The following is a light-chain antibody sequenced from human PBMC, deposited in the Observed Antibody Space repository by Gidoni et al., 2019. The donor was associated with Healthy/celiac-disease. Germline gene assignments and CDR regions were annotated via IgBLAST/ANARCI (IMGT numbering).Light chain of an antibody. V-gene: IGKV3-11*01. CDR3: QQRSNRLT. CDR2: DAS. J-gene: IGKJ4*01. Sequence: EIVLTQSPATLSLSPGERATLSCRASQSVSSYLAWYQQKPGQAPRLLIYDASNRATGIPARFSGSVSGTDFTLTISSLEPEDFAVYYYQQRSNRLTFGGGTKVEIK. CDR1: QSVSSY.